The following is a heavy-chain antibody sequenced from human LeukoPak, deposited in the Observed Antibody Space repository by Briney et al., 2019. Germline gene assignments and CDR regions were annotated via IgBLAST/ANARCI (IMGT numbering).Heavy chain of an antibody. CDR3: ARSTVGTSCCTAVDY. Sequence: PGGPLRLSCAPSGFPFSTYAMPWVGQAPGKGLEWVSGISAGGDRTYYADSVKGRFTISRDNSKNTLYLQMNSLRAEDTAEYYCARSTVGTSCCTAVDYWGQGTLVTVSS. CDR2: ISAGGDRT. CDR1: GFPFSTYA. V-gene: IGHV3-23*01. D-gene: IGHD1-26*01. J-gene: IGHJ4*02.